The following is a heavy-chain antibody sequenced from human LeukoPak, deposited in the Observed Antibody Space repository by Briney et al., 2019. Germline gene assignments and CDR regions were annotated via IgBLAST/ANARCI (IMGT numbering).Heavy chain of an antibody. CDR2: IYYSGST. J-gene: IGHJ3*02. CDR1: GGSISSYY. CDR3: ARGIPYYDFWSGYYPGAFDI. D-gene: IGHD3-3*01. V-gene: IGHV4-59*01. Sequence: PSETLSLTCTVSGGSISSYYWSWIRQPPGKGLEWIGYIYYSGSTNYNPSLKSRVTISVDTSKNQFSLKLSSVTAADTAVYYCARGIPYYDFWSGYYPGAFDIWGQGTMVTVSS.